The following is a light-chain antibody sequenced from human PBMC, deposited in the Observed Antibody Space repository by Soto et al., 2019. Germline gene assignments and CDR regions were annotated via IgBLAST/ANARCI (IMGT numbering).Light chain of an antibody. Sequence: EIVLTQSPATLSLSPGERATLSCRASQSVSSHLTWYQQKPGQAPRLLIYDASNRATGIPARFSGSGSGTDFTLTISSLEPEDFAVYYCQPRTNWRLTFGGGTKVDIK. V-gene: IGKV3-11*01. CDR2: DAS. J-gene: IGKJ4*01. CDR3: QPRTNWRLT. CDR1: QSVSSH.